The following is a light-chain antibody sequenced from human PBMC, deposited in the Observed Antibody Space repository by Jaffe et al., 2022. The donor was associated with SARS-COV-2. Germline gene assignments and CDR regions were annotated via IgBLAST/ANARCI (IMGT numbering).Light chain of an antibody. CDR1: SSDIAGYNY. CDR3: SSYAGSNNYWV. Sequence: QSALTQPPSASGSPGQSVTISCTGTSSDIAGYNYVSWYQQHPGKAPKLMIYEVTKRPSGVPDRFSGFKSGNTASLTVSGLQADDEADYYCSSYAGSNNYWVFGGGTKLTVL. CDR2: EVT. J-gene: IGLJ3*02. V-gene: IGLV2-8*01.